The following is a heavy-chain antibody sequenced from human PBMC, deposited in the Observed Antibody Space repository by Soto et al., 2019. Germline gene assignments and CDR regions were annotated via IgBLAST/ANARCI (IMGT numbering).Heavy chain of an antibody. J-gene: IGHJ5*02. CDR3: ARVVGALGHWFDP. V-gene: IGHV1-18*01. Sequence: QVQLVQSGAEVKKPGASVKVSCKASGYTFTSYGISWVRQAPGQGLEWMGRISAYNGNTNYAQKLQGRVTMTTDTSTSTAYMERRSLRSGGTAVYSVARVVGALGHWFDPWGQGTLVTVSS. CDR1: GYTFTSYG. CDR2: ISAYNGNT. D-gene: IGHD1-26*01.